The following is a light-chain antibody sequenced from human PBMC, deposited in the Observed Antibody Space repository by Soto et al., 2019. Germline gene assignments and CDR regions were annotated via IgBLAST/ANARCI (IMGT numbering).Light chain of an antibody. CDR3: QQYET. CDR2: GAS. CDR1: QSVSSSY. J-gene: IGKJ1*01. V-gene: IGKV3-20*01. Sequence: EMVLTQSPGTLSLSPGERATLSCQASQSVSSSYLAWYQQKPGQAPRLLIYGASSRATGIPDRFNGSGSGTDFTLTISRLEPEDFAVYYCQQYETFGQGTKVEIK.